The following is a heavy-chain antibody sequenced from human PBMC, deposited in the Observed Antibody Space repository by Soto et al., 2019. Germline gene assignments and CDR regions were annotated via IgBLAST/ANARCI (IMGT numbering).Heavy chain of an antibody. CDR2: ISGSGGST. V-gene: IGHV3-23*01. Sequence: GGSLRLSCAASGFTFSSYAMSWVRQAPGKGLEWVSGISGSGGSTNYADSVKGRFTISRDKSKNTLYVQMNSLRAEDTAVYYCAKRYDFWSSHFDYWGQGTRVTVSS. J-gene: IGHJ4*02. CDR3: AKRYDFWSSHFDY. D-gene: IGHD3-3*01. CDR1: GFTFSSYA.